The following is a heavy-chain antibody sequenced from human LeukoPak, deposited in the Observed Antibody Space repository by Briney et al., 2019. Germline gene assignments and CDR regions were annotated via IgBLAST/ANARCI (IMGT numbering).Heavy chain of an antibody. Sequence: SETLSLTCSVSGGSISNYFWTWIRQPPGKGLEWIGYIYSSGSTYYNPSLKNRVTISVDTSKNRFSLKLSAVTAADTAVYYCARRPTGDPKFDYWGQGTLVTVSS. J-gene: IGHJ4*02. V-gene: IGHV4-59*08. CDR3: ARRPTGDPKFDY. D-gene: IGHD7-27*01. CDR1: GGSISNYF. CDR2: IYSSGST.